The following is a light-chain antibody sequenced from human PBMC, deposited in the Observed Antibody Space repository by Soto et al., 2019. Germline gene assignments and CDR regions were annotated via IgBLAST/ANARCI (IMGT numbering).Light chain of an antibody. V-gene: IGLV2-23*01. CDR2: EGN. Sequence: QSALTQPASGSGSPGQSITISCTGTSSDVGSFNLVSWYQKHPGEVPKVLIYEGNKRPSGISSRFSGSQSGNTASLTVSGLQAEDEADYYCCSYAGTFWVFCGGTKVTVL. CDR3: CSYAGTFWV. CDR1: SSDVGSFNL. J-gene: IGLJ3*02.